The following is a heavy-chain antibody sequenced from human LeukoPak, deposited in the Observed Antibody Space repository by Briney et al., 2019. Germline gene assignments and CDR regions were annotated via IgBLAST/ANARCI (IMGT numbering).Heavy chain of an antibody. V-gene: IGHV3-30*04. J-gene: IGHJ3*02. CDR1: GFTFSSYA. D-gene: IGHD6-13*01. CDR2: ISYDGSNK. Sequence: QPGSSLRLSCAASGFTFSSYAMHWVRQAPGKGLEWVAVISYDGSNKHYAESVKGRFTISRDNSKNTLYLQMNSPRAEDMAVYYCAGDSSCPTCAFDIWGQGTMVTVSS. CDR3: AGDSSCPTCAFDI.